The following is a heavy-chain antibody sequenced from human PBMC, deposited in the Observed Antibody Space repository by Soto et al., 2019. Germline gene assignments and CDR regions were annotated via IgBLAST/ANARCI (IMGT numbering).Heavy chain of an antibody. CDR3: AKRSGSGWSGVTYFDY. V-gene: IGHV5-51*01. CDR1: GYSFTNYW. J-gene: IGHJ4*02. Sequence: PGESLKISCKGSGYSFTNYWIAWVRQMPGKGLEWMGIINGGDSDTRYSPSFQGQVTVSADKSISTAYLQWSSLKASDTAIYYCAKRSGSGWSGVTYFDYWGQGTLVTVSS. D-gene: IGHD6-19*01. CDR2: INGGDSDT.